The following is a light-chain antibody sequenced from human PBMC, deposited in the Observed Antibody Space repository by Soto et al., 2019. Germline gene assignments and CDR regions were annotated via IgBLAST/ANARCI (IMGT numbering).Light chain of an antibody. CDR3: QQYNSYPWT. CDR2: GAS. V-gene: IGKV1-9*01. CDR1: PAIASF. J-gene: IGKJ1*01. Sequence: IQLTQSPSSLSASVGDRVTITCRASPAIASFLAWYQQKPGTAPKLLIYGASTLQSGVPSRFSGSGSGTEFTLTISSLQPDDFATYYCQQYNSYPWTFGQGTKVDNK.